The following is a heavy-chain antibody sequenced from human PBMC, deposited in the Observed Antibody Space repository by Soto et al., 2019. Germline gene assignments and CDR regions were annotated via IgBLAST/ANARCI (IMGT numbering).Heavy chain of an antibody. D-gene: IGHD5-18*01. CDR3: ARDVRGYSYGTYGMDV. J-gene: IGHJ6*02. CDR2: ISSSSSYI. Sequence: GGSLRLSCAASGFTFSTYAMIWVRQAPGKGLEWVSSISSSSSYIYYADSVKGRFTISRDNAKNSLYLQMNSLRAEDTAVYYCARDVRGYSYGTYGMDVWGQGTTVTVSS. V-gene: IGHV3-21*01. CDR1: GFTFSTYA.